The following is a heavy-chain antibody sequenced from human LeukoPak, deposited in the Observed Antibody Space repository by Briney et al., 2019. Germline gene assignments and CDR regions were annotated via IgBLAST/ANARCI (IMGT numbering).Heavy chain of an antibody. CDR3: VHLPTVVKEGGFDY. D-gene: IGHD4-23*01. CDR1: GFSLSTSGVG. V-gene: IGHV2-5*02. Sequence: ESGPTLVKPTQTLTLTCTFSGFSLSTSGVGVGWIRQPPGKALEWLALICWDDDRRYRPSLRSRLTITKDTSKNEVVLGMTNMDPVDTATYYCVHLPTVVKEGGFDYWGQGTLVTVSS. CDR2: ICWDDDR. J-gene: IGHJ4*02.